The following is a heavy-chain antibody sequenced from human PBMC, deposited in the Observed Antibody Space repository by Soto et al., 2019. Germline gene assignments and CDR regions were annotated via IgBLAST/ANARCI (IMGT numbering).Heavy chain of an antibody. D-gene: IGHD1-26*01. V-gene: IGHV1-18*01. CDR3: ARGWDMTDFDY. CDR1: GYTFTSYG. CDR2: ISAYNGNT. Sequence: ASVKVSCKASGYTFTSYGISWVRQAPGQGLEWMAWISAYNGNTYYAQNLQGRVTMTTDTSTSTAYMELRSLRSDDTAVYYCARGWDMTDFDYWGQGTLVTVSS. J-gene: IGHJ4*02.